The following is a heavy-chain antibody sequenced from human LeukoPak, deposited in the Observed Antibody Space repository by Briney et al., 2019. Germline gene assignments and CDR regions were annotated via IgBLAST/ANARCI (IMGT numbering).Heavy chain of an antibody. D-gene: IGHD2-2*01. V-gene: IGHV4-34*09. J-gene: IGHJ4*02. Sequence: SETLSLTCAVYGGSFSGYYWSWIRQHPGKGLEWIGYIYYTGSTDYNPSLKSRVTISVDASKNQFSLKLSSVTVADTAVYYCAGDCSSTSCNLPVDYWGQGTLVTVSS. CDR1: GGSFSGYY. CDR3: AGDCSSTSCNLPVDY. CDR2: IYYTGST.